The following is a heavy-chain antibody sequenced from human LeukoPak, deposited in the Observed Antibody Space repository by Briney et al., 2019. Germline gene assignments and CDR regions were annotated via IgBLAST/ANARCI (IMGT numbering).Heavy chain of an antibody. CDR1: GGSISSYY. V-gene: IGHV4-4*07. CDR3: ARVQRDNFDY. CDR2: IYTSGST. Sequence: PSETLSLTCTVSGGSISSYYWSWLRQPAGKGVEWIGRIYTSGSTNYNPSLKRRVTMSVDTPKIHFSLKLSSVTAADTAVYYCARVQRDNFDYWGQGTLVTVSS. J-gene: IGHJ4*02.